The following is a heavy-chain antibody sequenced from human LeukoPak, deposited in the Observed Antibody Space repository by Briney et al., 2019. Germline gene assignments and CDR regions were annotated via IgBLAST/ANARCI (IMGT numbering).Heavy chain of an antibody. CDR1: GVTFSSYA. V-gene: IGHV1-18*01. J-gene: IGHJ6*02. CDR3: ARVSSGSGSFYYYGMDV. Sequence: ASVKVSCKASGVTFSSYAISWVRQAPGQGLEWMGWISAYNGNTNYAQKLQGRVTMTTDTSTSTAYMELRSLRSDDTAVYYCARVSSGSGSFYYYGMDVWGQGTTVTVSS. D-gene: IGHD3-10*01. CDR2: ISAYNGNT.